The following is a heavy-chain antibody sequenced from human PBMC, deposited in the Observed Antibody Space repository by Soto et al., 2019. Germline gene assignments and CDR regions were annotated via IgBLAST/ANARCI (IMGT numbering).Heavy chain of an antibody. CDR1: GFTFSSYW. CDR3: VRTSLVVAASTREDY. J-gene: IGHJ4*02. V-gene: IGHV3-74*01. Sequence: EVQLVESGGGLVQPGGSLRLSCAASGFTFSSYWMHWVRQAPGKGLVWVSRINSDGSSTSYADSVKGRFTISRDNAKNTLYLQMNSLRAEDTAVYYCVRTSLVVAASTREDYWCQGTQVTVSS. CDR2: INSDGSST. D-gene: IGHD2-15*01.